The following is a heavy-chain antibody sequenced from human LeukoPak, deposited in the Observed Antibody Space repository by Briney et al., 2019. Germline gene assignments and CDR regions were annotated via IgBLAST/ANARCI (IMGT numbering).Heavy chain of an antibody. CDR2: ISGSGGST. Sequence: GGSLRLSCAASGFTFSSYGMSWVRQAPGKGLEWVSAISGSGGSTYYADSVKGRFTISRDNSKNTLYLQMNSLRAEDTAVYYCARPRGYCSSTSCYVDYYYMDVGGKGTTVTISS. V-gene: IGHV3-23*01. D-gene: IGHD2-2*01. CDR1: GFTFSSYG. J-gene: IGHJ6*03. CDR3: ARPRGYCSSTSCYVDYYYMDV.